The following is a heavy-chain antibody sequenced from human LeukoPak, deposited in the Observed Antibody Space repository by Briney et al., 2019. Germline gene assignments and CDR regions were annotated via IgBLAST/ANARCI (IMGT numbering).Heavy chain of an antibody. CDR3: ARVLWFGEINWFDP. D-gene: IGHD3-10*01. J-gene: IGHJ5*02. CDR1: GGSISSYY. CDR2: IYYSGST. V-gene: IGHV4-59*01. Sequence: SETLSLTCTVSGGSISSYYWSWIRQPPGKGLEWIGYIYYSGSTNYNPSLKSRVTISVDTSKNQFSLKLSSVTAADMAVYYCARVLWFGEINWFDPWGQGTLVTVSS.